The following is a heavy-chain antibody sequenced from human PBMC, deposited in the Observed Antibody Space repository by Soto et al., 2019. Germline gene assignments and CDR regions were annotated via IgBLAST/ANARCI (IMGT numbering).Heavy chain of an antibody. J-gene: IGHJ4*02. CDR2: IYYSGST. Sequence: SETLSLTCTVSGGSISSGDYYWSWIRQPPGKGLEWIGYIYYSGSTYYNPSLKSRVTISVDTSKNQFSLKLSSVTAADTAVYYCAREKGVLGESDYWGQGTLVTVSS. V-gene: IGHV4-30-4*01. CDR1: GGSISSGDYY. D-gene: IGHD3-10*01. CDR3: AREKGVLGESDY.